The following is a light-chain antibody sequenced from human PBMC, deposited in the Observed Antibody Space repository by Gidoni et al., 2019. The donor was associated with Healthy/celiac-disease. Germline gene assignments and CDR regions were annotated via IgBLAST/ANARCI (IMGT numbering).Light chain of an antibody. CDR3: QQLGEA. J-gene: IGKJ4*01. CDR2: AAS. Sequence: IQLTQSPSSLSASVGDRVPITCRASQGISSYLAWYQQKPGKAPKLLIYAASTLQSGVPSRFSGSGSGTDFTLTISSLQPEDFATYYCQQLGEAFGGGTKVEIK. V-gene: IGKV1-9*01. CDR1: QGISSY.